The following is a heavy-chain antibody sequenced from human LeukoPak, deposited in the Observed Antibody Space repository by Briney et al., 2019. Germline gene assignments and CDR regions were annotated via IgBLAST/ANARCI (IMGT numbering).Heavy chain of an antibody. Sequence: SETLSLTCTVSGGSISSSGSYWGWIRQPPGKGLEWIGTISYSGSTYYNPSLKSRVTISVDTSKNQFSLKLSSVTAADTAVYYCARSRNPGYSSGWYYFDYWGQGTLVTVSS. D-gene: IGHD6-19*01. J-gene: IGHJ4*02. CDR2: ISYSGST. CDR1: GGSISSSGSY. CDR3: ARSRNPGYSSGWYYFDY. V-gene: IGHV4-39*01.